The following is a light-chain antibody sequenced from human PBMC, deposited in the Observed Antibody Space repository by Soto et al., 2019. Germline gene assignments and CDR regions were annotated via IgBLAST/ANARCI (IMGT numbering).Light chain of an antibody. CDR2: LGS. V-gene: IGKV2-28*01. CDR1: QSLLHSNGYNY. Sequence: DIVMTQSPLSLPVTPGEPASISCRSSQSLLHSNGYNYLDWYLQKPGQSPHLLIYLGSHRASGVPDRISGSASGTDFTLKITRVEAEDVGVYYCMQALQTPWTFGQGTKVEIK. J-gene: IGKJ1*01. CDR3: MQALQTPWT.